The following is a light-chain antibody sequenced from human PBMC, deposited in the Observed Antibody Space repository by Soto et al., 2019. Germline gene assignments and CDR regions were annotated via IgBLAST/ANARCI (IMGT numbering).Light chain of an antibody. Sequence: DIVLTQSPATLSLSPGERATLSCRASQSVSSNLAWYQQKFGQAPRLLIYDASKSATGIPARFSGSGSGTDFTLTISSLEPEDFAVYYCQQRSNWLPITFGPGTKVDFK. V-gene: IGKV3-11*01. CDR3: QQRSNWLPIT. CDR1: QSVSSN. CDR2: DAS. J-gene: IGKJ3*01.